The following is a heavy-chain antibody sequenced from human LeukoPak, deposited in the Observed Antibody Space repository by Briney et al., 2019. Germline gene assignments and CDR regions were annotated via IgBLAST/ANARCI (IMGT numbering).Heavy chain of an antibody. CDR1: GGSFSGYY. CDR3: ARGAYYDFWSGYRLYYYGMDV. Sequence: KPSETLSLTCAVYGGSFSGYYWSWIRQPPGKGLEWLGEINHSGSTNYNPSLKSRVTISVDTSKNQFSLKLSSVTAADTAVYYCARGAYYDFWSGYRLYYYGMDVWGQGTTVTVSS. D-gene: IGHD3-3*01. CDR2: INHSGST. J-gene: IGHJ6*02. V-gene: IGHV4-34*01.